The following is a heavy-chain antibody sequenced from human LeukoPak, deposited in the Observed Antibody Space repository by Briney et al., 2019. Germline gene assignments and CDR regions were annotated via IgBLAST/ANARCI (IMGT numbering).Heavy chain of an antibody. Sequence: KPSETLSLTCTVSGGSISHYYWSWIRQPPGKGLEWLGYIYYSGSTKYNPSLKSRVTISVDTSKNQFSLKLSSVTAADTAVYYCARVRYYYDSSGYYYFDYWGQGTLVTDSS. D-gene: IGHD3-22*01. J-gene: IGHJ4*02. CDR1: GGSISHYY. CDR2: IYYSGST. V-gene: IGHV4-59*01. CDR3: ARVRYYYDSSGYYYFDY.